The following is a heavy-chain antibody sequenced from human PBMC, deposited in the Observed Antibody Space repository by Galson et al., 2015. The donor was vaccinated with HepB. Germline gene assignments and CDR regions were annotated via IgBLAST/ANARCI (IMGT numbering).Heavy chain of an antibody. V-gene: IGHV3-30*02. Sequence: SLRLSCAASGFTFSSYGMHWVRQAPGKGLEWVAFIRYDGSNKYYADSVKGRFTISRDNSKNTLYLQMNSLRAEDTAVYYCAKDLSRYYYGSGSSIDYWGQGTLVTVSS. J-gene: IGHJ4*02. CDR3: AKDLSRYYYGSGSSIDY. CDR2: IRYDGSNK. CDR1: GFTFSSYG. D-gene: IGHD3-10*01.